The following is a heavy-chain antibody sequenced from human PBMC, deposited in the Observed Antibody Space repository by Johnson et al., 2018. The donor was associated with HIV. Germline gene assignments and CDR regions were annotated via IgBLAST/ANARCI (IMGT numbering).Heavy chain of an antibody. CDR2: ISYDGSNQ. CDR3: ARDRGVCREGYCSGGTCYPYVAYTDAFDI. J-gene: IGHJ3*02. CDR1: GFTFSNYA. V-gene: IGHV3-30*14. Sequence: QVQLVESGGGVVQPGRSLRLSCAASGFTFSNYAIHWVRQAPGKGLEWVTVISYDGSNQYYADSVKGRFTISRDNSKNTLYLQMNSLRAEDTAVYYCARDRGVCREGYCSGGTCYPYVAYTDAFDIWGQGTMVTVSS. D-gene: IGHD2-15*01.